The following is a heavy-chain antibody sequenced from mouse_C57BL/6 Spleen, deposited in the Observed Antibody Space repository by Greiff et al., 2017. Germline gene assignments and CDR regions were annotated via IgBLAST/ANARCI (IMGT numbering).Heavy chain of an antibody. Sequence: QVQLQQPGTELVKPGASVKLSCKASGYTFTSYWMHWVKQRPGQGLEWIGNINPSNGGTNYNEKFKSKATLTVVKSSSTAYMQLSSLTSEDSAVYYCSRRLANWWVWYFDVWGTGTTVTVSS. CDR3: SRRLANWWVWYFDV. CDR2: INPSNGGT. D-gene: IGHD4-1*01. V-gene: IGHV1-53*01. CDR1: GYTFTSYW. J-gene: IGHJ1*03.